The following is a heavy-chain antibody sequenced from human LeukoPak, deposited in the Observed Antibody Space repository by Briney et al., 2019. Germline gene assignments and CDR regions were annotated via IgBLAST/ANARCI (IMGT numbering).Heavy chain of an antibody. V-gene: IGHV1-69*05. CDR1: GGTFSSYA. CDR3: ATASGGDCCTFDY. CDR2: IIPIFGTA. D-gene: IGHD2-21*02. Sequence: GASVKVSCKASGGTFSSYAISWVRQAPRQGLEWMGRIIPIFGTANYAQKFQGRVTITTDESTSTAYKELSSLRSEDTAVYYCATASGGDCCTFDYWGQGTLVTVTS. J-gene: IGHJ4*02.